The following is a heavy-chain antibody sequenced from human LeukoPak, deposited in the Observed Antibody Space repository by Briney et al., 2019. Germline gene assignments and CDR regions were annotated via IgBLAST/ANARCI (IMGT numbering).Heavy chain of an antibody. D-gene: IGHD3-10*01. J-gene: IGHJ5*02. CDR2: IYDRGPA. CDR1: GYAIISGGFS. CDR3: ARSRQASGLFSS. V-gene: IGHV4-30-2*01. Sequence: SETLSLTCTVSGYAIISGGFSWNWIRQPPGKGLEWIGCIYDRGPAHYNPSLKSRFTISVDRPKNQFFLNVTSLTAADTAVYYCARSRQASGLFSSWGQGTLVVVSS.